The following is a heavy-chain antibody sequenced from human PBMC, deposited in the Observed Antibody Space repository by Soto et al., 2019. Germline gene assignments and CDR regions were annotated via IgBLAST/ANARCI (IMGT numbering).Heavy chain of an antibody. CDR3: ARRYCTNGVCYSNWFDP. V-gene: IGHV5-10-1*01. J-gene: IGHJ5*02. Sequence: GESLKISCKGSGYSFTSYWISWVRQMPGKGLEWMGRIDPSDSYTNYSPSFQGHVTISADKSISTAYLQWSSLKASDTAMYYCARRYCTNGVCYSNWFDPWGQGTLVTVSS. CDR2: IDPSDSYT. CDR1: GYSFTSYW. D-gene: IGHD2-8*01.